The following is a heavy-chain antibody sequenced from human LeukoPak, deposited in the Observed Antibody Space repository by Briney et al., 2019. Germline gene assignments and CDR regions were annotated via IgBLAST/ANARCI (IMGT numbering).Heavy chain of an antibody. Sequence: SETLSLTCSVSGGPISSGGYYWNWIRQPPGKGLECIGSVHYSGSTYYNPSLKSRVTISIDTSKNQFSLRLSSVTAADTAVYYCAGDSWGVDYWGQGTLVTVSS. CDR3: AGDSWGVDY. CDR1: GGPISSGGYY. D-gene: IGHD3-16*01. CDR2: VHYSGST. J-gene: IGHJ4*02. V-gene: IGHV4-61*08.